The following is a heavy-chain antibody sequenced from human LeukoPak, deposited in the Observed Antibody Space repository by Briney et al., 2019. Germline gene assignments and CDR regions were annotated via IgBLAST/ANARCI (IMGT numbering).Heavy chain of an antibody. V-gene: IGHV1-69*04. CDR3: ARDPQTNCGGDCYEF. J-gene: IGHJ4*02. CDR2: IIPILGIA. Sequence: GASVKVSCKASGGTFSSYAISWVRQAPGQGLEWMGRIIPILGIANYAQKFQGRVTITADKSTSTAYMELSSLRSEDTAVYYCARDPQTNCGGDCYEFWGQGTLVSVSS. D-gene: IGHD2-21*02. CDR1: GGTFSSYA.